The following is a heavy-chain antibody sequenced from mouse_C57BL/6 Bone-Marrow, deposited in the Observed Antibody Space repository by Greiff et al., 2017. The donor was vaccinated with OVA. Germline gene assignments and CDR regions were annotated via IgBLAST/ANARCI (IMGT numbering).Heavy chain of an antibody. CDR1: GYTFTNYW. V-gene: IGHV1-63*01. CDR2: IYPGGGYT. J-gene: IGHJ2*01. CDR3: AFYYYGSSYGYYFDY. Sequence: VKLMESGAELVRPGTSVKMSCKASGYTFTNYWIGWAKQRPGHGLEWIGDIYPGGGYTNYNEKFKGKATLTADKSSSTAYMQFSSLTSEDSAIYYCAFYYYGSSYGYYFDYWGQGTTLTVSS. D-gene: IGHD1-1*01.